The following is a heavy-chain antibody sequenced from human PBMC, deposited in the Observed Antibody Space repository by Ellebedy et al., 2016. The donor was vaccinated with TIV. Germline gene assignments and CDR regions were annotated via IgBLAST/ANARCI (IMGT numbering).Heavy chain of an antibody. V-gene: IGHV1-3*01. J-gene: IGHJ4*02. CDR1: GYTFTSYA. Sequence: ASVKVSCXASGYTFTSYAMHWVRQPPGQRLEWMGWINAGNGNTKYSQKFQGRVTITRDTSASTAYMELSSLRSEDTAVYYCARFHYGSGSYFDYWGQGTLVTVSS. CDR3: ARFHYGSGSYFDY. D-gene: IGHD3-10*01. CDR2: INAGNGNT.